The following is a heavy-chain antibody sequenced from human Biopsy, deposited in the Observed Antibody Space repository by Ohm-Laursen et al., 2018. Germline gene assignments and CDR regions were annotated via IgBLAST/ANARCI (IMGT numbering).Heavy chain of an antibody. CDR2: ISSGSSPI. CDR3: ARGRTGG. D-gene: IGHD1/OR15-1a*01. Sequence: SLRLSCTASEFTFSGYSMNWVRQAPGQGLEWVSFISSGSSPIYYADSVKGRFTISRDDAKNSLYLQMNSLRAEDTAVYYCARGRTGGWGQGTLVTVSS. V-gene: IGHV3-48*01. CDR1: EFTFSGYS. J-gene: IGHJ4*02.